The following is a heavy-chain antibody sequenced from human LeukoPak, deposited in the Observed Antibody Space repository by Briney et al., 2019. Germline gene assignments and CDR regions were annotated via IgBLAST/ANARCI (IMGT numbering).Heavy chain of an antibody. CDR3: ARKGCFGQYYMDV. J-gene: IGHJ6*03. CDR1: GFTFSSYS. CDR2: ISTSSTTI. Sequence: ESLRLSCAASGFTFSSYSMNWVRQAPGKGLEWVSYISTSSTTIYYADCVKGRFSISRDNAKNSLYLQMNSLRSEDAAVYYCARKGCFGQYYMDVWGKGTTVNVSS. V-gene: IGHV3-48*01. D-gene: IGHD3-10*01.